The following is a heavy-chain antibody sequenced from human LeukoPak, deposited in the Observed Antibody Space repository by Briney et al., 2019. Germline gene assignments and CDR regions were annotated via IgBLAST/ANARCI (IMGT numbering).Heavy chain of an antibody. CDR3: ARDDSLTTDSAFDI. CDR1: GFTFSSYW. V-gene: IGHV3-7*01. D-gene: IGHD4-17*01. J-gene: IGHJ3*02. Sequence: PGGSLRLSCAASGFTFSSYWMSWVRQAPGKGLEGVANIKQDGSEKYYVDSVKGRFTISRDNAKNSLYLQMNSLRAEDTAVYYCARDDSLTTDSAFDIWGQGTMVTVSS. CDR2: IKQDGSEK.